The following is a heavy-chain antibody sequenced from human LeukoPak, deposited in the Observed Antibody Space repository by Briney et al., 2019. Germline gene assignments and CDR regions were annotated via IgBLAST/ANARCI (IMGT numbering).Heavy chain of an antibody. CDR1: GFTFNNYA. CDR2: IWHDGSDR. J-gene: IGHJ3*01. CDR3: ATEERGTCDAFDL. V-gene: IGHV3-33*01. Sequence: GRSLRLSCATSGFTFNNYAMHWVRQAPGKGLEWVAIIWHDGSDRYYTNSVRGRFTISRDDSKNTLYLQMNSLRVEDTAVYFCATEERGTCDAFDLWGRGTMVTVSS. D-gene: IGHD3-16*01.